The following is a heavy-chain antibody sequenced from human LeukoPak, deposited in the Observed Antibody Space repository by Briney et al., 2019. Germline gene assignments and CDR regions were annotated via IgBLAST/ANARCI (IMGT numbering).Heavy chain of an antibody. CDR2: ISSSSSYI. CDR3: ASPKGGYSYGLQYYFDY. CDR1: GFTFSSYS. Sequence: GGSLRLSCAASGFTFSSYSMNWVRQAPGKGLEWVSSISSSSSYIYYADSVKGRFTISKDNAKNSLYLQMNSLRAEDTAVYYCASPKGGYSYGLQYYFDYWGQGTLVTVSS. V-gene: IGHV3-21*01. J-gene: IGHJ4*02. D-gene: IGHD5-18*01.